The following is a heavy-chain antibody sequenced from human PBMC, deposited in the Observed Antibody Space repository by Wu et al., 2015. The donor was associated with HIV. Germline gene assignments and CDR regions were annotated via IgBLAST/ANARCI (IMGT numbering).Heavy chain of an antibody. Sequence: QVQLVQSGAEVKKPGSSVKVSCKASGGTFSSYAISWVRQAPGQGLEWMGGIIPIFGTANYAQKFQGRVTITTDESTSTAYMELSSLRSEDTAVYYCARGDRNCSGGSCYYYYYGMDVWGPRGPRSPSPQ. CDR2: IIPIFGTA. V-gene: IGHV1-69*05. CDR1: GGTFSSYA. D-gene: IGHD2-15*01. CDR3: ARGDRNCSGGSCYYYYYGMDV. J-gene: IGHJ6*01.